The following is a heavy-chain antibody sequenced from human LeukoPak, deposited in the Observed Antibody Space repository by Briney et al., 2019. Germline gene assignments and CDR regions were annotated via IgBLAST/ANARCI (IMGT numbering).Heavy chain of an antibody. Sequence: GGSLRLSCAVSGFTFSDYWMNWVRQAPGKGLERVASIRQDGGEKSYVDSVKGRFTISRDNTENSLYLQMSRMRAEDTAVYYCARDGTAPGLYFDLWGQGTLVTVSS. CDR1: GFTFSDYW. CDR2: IRQDGGEK. V-gene: IGHV3-7*01. CDR3: ARDGTAPGLYFDL. D-gene: IGHD6-13*01. J-gene: IGHJ4*01.